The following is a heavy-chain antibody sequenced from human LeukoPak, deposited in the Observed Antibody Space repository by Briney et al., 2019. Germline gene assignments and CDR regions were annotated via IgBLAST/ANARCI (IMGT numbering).Heavy chain of an antibody. J-gene: IGHJ4*02. CDR2: IRYDGSNK. CDR3: AKHGLPLVVISAPLDY. CDR1: GFTFSKFA. V-gene: IGHV3-30*02. D-gene: IGHD2-15*01. Sequence: GGSLRLSCAAAGFTFSKFAMHWVRQAPGKGLEWVAFIRYDGSNKYYADSVKGRFSISRDNSKNTVYLQMNSLRAEDTAVYYCAKHGLPLVVISAPLDYWGQGTLVTVAS.